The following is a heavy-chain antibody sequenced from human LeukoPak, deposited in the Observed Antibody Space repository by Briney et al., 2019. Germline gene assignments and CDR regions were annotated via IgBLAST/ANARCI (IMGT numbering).Heavy chain of an antibody. D-gene: IGHD4-17*01. CDR2: IIPIFGTA. Sequence: SVKVSCKVSGYTLTELSMHWVRQAPGQGLEWMGGIIPIFGTANYAQKFQGRVTITTDESTSTAYMELSSLRSEDTAVYYCARDLNTGDWGQGTLVTVSS. CDR1: GYTLTELS. J-gene: IGHJ4*02. V-gene: IGHV1-69*05. CDR3: ARDLNTGD.